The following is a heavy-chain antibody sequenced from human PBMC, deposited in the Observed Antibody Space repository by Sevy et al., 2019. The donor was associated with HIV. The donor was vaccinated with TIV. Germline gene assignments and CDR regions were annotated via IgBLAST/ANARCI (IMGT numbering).Heavy chain of an antibody. Sequence: SETLSLTCTVSGGSVSSGSYYWSWIRQPPGKGLEWIGYIYYSGSTNYNPSLKSRVTISVDTSKNQFSLKLTSVTAADTAVYYCARGGEGVIPSPVIGLGPWRKYWYFDLWGRGTLVTVSS. CDR2: IYYSGST. V-gene: IGHV4-61*01. J-gene: IGHJ2*01. CDR1: GGSVSSGSYY. CDR3: ARGGEGVIPSPVIGLGPWRKYWYFDL. D-gene: IGHD3-10*01.